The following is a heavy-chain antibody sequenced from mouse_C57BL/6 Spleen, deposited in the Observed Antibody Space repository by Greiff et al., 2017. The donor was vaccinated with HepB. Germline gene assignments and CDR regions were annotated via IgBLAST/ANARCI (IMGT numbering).Heavy chain of an antibody. CDR2: ISDGGSYT. CDR3: ARGLTTVVRDWYFDV. V-gene: IGHV5-4*01. CDR1: GFTFSSYA. D-gene: IGHD1-1*01. J-gene: IGHJ1*03. Sequence: DVHLVESGGGLVKPGGSLKLSCAASGFTFSSYAMSWVRQTPEKRLEWVATISDGGSYTYYPDNVKGRFTISRDNAKNNLYLQMSHLKSEDTAMYYCARGLTTVVRDWYFDVWGTRTTVTVSS.